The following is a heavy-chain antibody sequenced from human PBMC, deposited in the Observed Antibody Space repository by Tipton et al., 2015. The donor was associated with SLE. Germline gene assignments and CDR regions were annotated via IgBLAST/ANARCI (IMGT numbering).Heavy chain of an antibody. CDR1: GGSFSGYY. Sequence: TLSLTCAVFGGSFSGYYWSWIRQPPGKGLEWVGEINHSGSTNYNPSLKSRVTMAVDTSKNQFSLKLSSVTAADTAVYYCARSVSWYAACPEYWGQGTLLTVSS. D-gene: IGHD1-14*01. CDR3: ARSVSWYAACPEY. V-gene: IGHV4-34*01. CDR2: INHSGST. J-gene: IGHJ4*02.